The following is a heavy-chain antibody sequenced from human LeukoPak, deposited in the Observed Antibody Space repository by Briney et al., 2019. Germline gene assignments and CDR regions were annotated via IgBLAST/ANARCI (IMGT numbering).Heavy chain of an antibody. Sequence: SETLSLTCAVYGGSFSGYYWSWLRQPPGKGLEWIGEINHSGSTNYNPSLKSRVTISVDTSKNQFSLKLSSVTAADTAVYYCARGKTYYYGSGSYYGRPYYYYMDVWGKGTTVTVSS. V-gene: IGHV4-34*01. CDR3: ARGKTYYYGSGSYYGRPYYYYMDV. CDR1: GGSFSGYY. D-gene: IGHD3-10*01. CDR2: INHSGST. J-gene: IGHJ6*03.